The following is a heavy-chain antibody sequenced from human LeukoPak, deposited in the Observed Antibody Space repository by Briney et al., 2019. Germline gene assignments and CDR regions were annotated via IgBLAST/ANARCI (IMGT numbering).Heavy chain of an antibody. J-gene: IGHJ4*02. CDR3: VRESVRDYYFDY. Sequence: PGRSLRLSCTGSGFRFGGYALSWVRQAPGKGLECVGFIRSKALYGTSEYAASVEGRFTISRDDSNSIVYLQMNSLKTEDTAVYFCVRESVRDYYFDYWGQGTLVTVSS. CDR2: IRSKALYGTS. CDR1: GFRFGGYA. V-gene: IGHV3-49*04. D-gene: IGHD3-10*02.